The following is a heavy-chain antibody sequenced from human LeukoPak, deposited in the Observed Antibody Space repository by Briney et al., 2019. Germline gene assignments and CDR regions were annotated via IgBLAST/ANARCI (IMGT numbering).Heavy chain of an antibody. Sequence: GAPVKVSCKASGYTFTSYYMHWVRQAPGQGLEWMGIINPSGGSTSYAQKFQGRVTMTRDMSTSTVYMELSSLRSEDTAVYYCAREWGVYCSSTSCLLYWGQGTLVTVSS. D-gene: IGHD2-2*01. CDR1: GYTFTSYY. J-gene: IGHJ4*02. CDR3: AREWGVYCSSTSCLLY. V-gene: IGHV1-46*01. CDR2: INPSGGST.